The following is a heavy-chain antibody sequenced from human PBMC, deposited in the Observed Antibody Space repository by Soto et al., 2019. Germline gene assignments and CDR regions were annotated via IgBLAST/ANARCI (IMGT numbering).Heavy chain of an antibody. J-gene: IGHJ4*02. V-gene: IGHV4-4*02. CDR1: GGSISTSNW. CDR2: VYRTGST. Sequence: PSETLSLTCPVSGGSISTSNWWSWVRQPPGKGLEWIGEVYRTGSTNYNPSLESRVIVSVDKSKNQFSLKLTSVTAADTAVYYCARARATIAAAAIFDCWGQG. CDR3: ARARATIAAAAIFDC. D-gene: IGHD6-13*01.